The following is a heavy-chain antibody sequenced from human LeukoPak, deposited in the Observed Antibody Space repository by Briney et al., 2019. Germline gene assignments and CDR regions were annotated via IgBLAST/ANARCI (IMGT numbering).Heavy chain of an antibody. D-gene: IGHD6-13*01. Sequence: PGGSLRLSCAAAGFTFDDYGRSWVRQAPGEGLEWVSGINWNGVSTGYADSVEGRFTISRDNAKNSLYLQMNSLRAEDTALYYCARPGAGKLDFDYWGQGPLVNVSS. CDR1: GFTFDDYG. CDR3: ARPGAGKLDFDY. CDR2: INWNGVST. J-gene: IGHJ4*02. V-gene: IGHV3-20*04.